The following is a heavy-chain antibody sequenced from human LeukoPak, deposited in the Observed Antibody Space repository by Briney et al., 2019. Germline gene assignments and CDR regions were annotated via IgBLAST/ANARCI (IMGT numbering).Heavy chain of an antibody. CDR1: GFTFSSYG. V-gene: IGHV3-30*18. J-gene: IGHJ5*02. Sequence: PGGSLRLSCAASGFTFSSYGMHWVRQAPGKGLGWVAVISYDGSNKYYADSVKGRFTISRDNSKNTLYLQMNSPSAEDTAVYYCAKIYGDYDGFDPWGQGTLVTVSS. CDR3: AKIYGDYDGFDP. CDR2: ISYDGSNK. D-gene: IGHD4-17*01.